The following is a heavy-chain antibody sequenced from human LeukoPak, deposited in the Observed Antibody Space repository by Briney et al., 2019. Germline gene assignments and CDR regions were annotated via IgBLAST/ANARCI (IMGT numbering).Heavy chain of an antibody. J-gene: IGHJ6*03. CDR1: GGSITGYY. D-gene: IGHD1-14*01. Sequence: SETLSLTCTVSGGSITGYYWSWIRQPPGKGLEWIGHIYYSGSTNYNPSLKSRVTISVDTSKNQFSLRLSSVTAADTAVFYCARGRRTTLYYYYHMDVWGKGTTVTVSS. CDR3: ARGRRTTLYYYYHMDV. V-gene: IGHV4-59*12. CDR2: IYYSGST.